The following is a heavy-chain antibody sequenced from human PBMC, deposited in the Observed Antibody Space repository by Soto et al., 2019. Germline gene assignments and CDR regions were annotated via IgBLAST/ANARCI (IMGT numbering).Heavy chain of an antibody. CDR2: IIPILGLA. V-gene: IGHV1-69*02. CDR3: AIMSAGGPVLLYYGMDV. D-gene: IGHD6-13*01. CDR1: GGTFSSYT. Sequence: QVQLVQSGAELKKPGSSVKVSCKASGGTFSSYTVSWVRQAPGQGLEWMGRIIPILGLAYYSQKFQGSVSITEDKSTGTAYMELSSLRSEDTALYNCAIMSAGGPVLLYYGMDVWGQGTTVTVSS. J-gene: IGHJ6*02.